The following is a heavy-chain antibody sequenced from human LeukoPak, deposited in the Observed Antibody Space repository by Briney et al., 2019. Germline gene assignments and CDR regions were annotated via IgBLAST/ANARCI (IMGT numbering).Heavy chain of an antibody. CDR2: INPSGGST. J-gene: IGHJ3*02. V-gene: IGHV1-46*01. CDR3: ASGRSTADAFDI. D-gene: IGHD4-17*01. CDR1: GYTFTSYY. Sequence: ASVKVSCKASGYTFTSYYMHWVRQAPGQGLEWMGIINPSGGSTSYAQKFQGRVTMTRDMYTSTVYMELSSLRSEDTAVYYCASGRSTADAFDIWGQGTMVTVSS.